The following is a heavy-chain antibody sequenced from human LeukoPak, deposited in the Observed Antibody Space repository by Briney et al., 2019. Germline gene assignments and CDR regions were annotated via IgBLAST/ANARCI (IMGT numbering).Heavy chain of an antibody. J-gene: IGHJ3*02. CDR3: ARDRYYGSGSYSHPAGAFDI. CDR2: INHSGST. CDR1: GGSFSGYY. Sequence: SETLSLTCAVYGGSFSGYYWSWIRQPPGKGLEWIGEINHSGSTNYNPSLKSRVTISVDTSKNQFSLKLSSVTAADTAVYYCARDRYYGSGSYSHPAGAFDIWGQGTMVTVSS. V-gene: IGHV4-34*01. D-gene: IGHD3-10*01.